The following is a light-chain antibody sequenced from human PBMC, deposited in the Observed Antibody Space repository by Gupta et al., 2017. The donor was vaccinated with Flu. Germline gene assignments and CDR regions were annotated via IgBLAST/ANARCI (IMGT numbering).Light chain of an antibody. J-gene: IGKJ1*01. CDR2: KAS. V-gene: IGKV1-5*03. CDR1: HSISSG. Sequence: DIQLTQSPSTLSASAGDTVTITCRASHSISSGLNWYLQKRGKPPKLLIYKASSLESGVPSRFSGSGSGTDFTLTISSPQPDDFETYNCQQENSFSSTFGQGTKVEIK. CDR3: QQENSFSST.